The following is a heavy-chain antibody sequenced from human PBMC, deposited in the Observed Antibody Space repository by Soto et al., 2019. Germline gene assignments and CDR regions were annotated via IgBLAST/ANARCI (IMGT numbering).Heavy chain of an antibody. Sequence: EVQLLESGGGLVQPGGSLRLSCAASGFTFASYAMTWVRQAPGKGLESVAGLYGNSGGIQYSDSVKGRFTISRDNSKNTLYLQMGSLRAEDMAVYYCARSSGYYFVVGHDAFDIWGQGTMVTVSS. CDR2: LYGNSGGI. CDR1: GFTFASYA. V-gene: IGHV3-23*01. J-gene: IGHJ3*02. D-gene: IGHD3-22*01. CDR3: ARSSGYYFVVGHDAFDI.